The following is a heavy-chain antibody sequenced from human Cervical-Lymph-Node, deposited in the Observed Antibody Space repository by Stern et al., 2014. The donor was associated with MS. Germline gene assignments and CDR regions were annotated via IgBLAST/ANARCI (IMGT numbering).Heavy chain of an antibody. CDR3: ARNRYPTTWFDS. D-gene: IGHD1-1*01. V-gene: IGHV4-4*09. J-gene: IGHJ5*01. Sequence: QLQLQGSGPGLVKPSETLSLTCSVSGGSLTGYYCSWIRQSPGKGLEWIGYIYHSGTTQSHPSLKRRLTMSVDTSNNQFSLKLNSVTTEDTAVYYCARNRYPTTWFDSWGQGTLVIVSS. CDR1: GGSLTGYY. CDR2: IYHSGTT.